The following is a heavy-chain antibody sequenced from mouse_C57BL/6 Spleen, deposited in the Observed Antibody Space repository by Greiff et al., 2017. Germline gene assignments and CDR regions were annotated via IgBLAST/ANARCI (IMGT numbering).Heavy chain of an antibody. J-gene: IGHJ2*01. CDR3: ARHVAFDY. CDR1: GFTFSSYT. D-gene: IGHD1-1*01. V-gene: IGHV5-9*01. Sequence: DVMLVESGGGLVKPGGSLKLSCAASGFTFSSYTMSWVRQTPEKRLEWVATISGGGGNTYYPDSVKGRFTISRDNAKNTLYLQMSSLRSEDTALYYCARHVAFDYWGQGTTLTVAS. CDR2: ISGGGGNT.